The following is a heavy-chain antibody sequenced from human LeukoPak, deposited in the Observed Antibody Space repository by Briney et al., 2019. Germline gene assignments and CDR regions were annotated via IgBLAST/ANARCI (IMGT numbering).Heavy chain of an antibody. V-gene: IGHV3-30*02. CDR2: IRYDGSNK. Sequence: PGGSLRLSCAASGFTLSSYGMHWVRQAPGKGLEWVAFIRYDGSNKYYADSVKGRFTISRDNSKNTLYLQMNSLRAEDTAVYYCAKGYYYYFDYWGQGTLVTVSS. CDR1: GFTLSSYG. D-gene: IGHD3-10*01. J-gene: IGHJ4*02. CDR3: AKGYYYYFDY.